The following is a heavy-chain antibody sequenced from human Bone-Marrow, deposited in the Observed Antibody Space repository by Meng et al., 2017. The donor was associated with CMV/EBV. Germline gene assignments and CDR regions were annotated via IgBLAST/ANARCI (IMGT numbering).Heavy chain of an antibody. J-gene: IGHJ4*02. V-gene: IGHV3-49*04. CDR3: TRAVRTVTT. CDR2: IRSKTYGGTT. Sequence: GESLKISCAASGFTFSNAWMSWVRQAPGKGLEWVGFIRSKTYGGTTEYATSVKGRFTISRDDSKSIAYLQMNSLKTEDTAVYYCTRAVRTVTTWGPGTLVPVSS. D-gene: IGHD4-11*01. CDR1: GFTFSNAW.